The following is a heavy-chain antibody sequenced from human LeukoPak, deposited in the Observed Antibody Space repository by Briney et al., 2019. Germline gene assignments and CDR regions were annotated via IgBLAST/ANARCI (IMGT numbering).Heavy chain of an antibody. CDR2: INPSGGST. Sequence: ASVTVSCKASGYTFTSYYMHWVRQAPGRGLEWMGIINPSGGSTSYAQKFQGRVTMTRDTSTSTVYMELSSLRSEDTAVYYCARDDDYYDSSGNPGGVDYWGQGTLVTVSS. CDR1: GYTFTSYY. V-gene: IGHV1-46*01. J-gene: IGHJ4*02. D-gene: IGHD3-22*01. CDR3: ARDDDYYDSSGNPGGVDY.